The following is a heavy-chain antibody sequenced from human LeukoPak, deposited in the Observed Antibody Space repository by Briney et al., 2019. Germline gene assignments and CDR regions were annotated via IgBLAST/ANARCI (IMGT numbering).Heavy chain of an antibody. CDR2: IKQDGSEK. CDR3: ARDPSGDCHIDY. V-gene: IGHV3-7*01. D-gene: IGHD2-21*01. CDR1: GFTFSSYA. J-gene: IGHJ4*02. Sequence: GGSLRLSCAASGFTFSSYAMHWVRQAPGKGLEWVANIKQDGSEKYYVDSVKGRFTISRDNAKKSLYLQMNSLRVEDTAVYYCARDPSGDCHIDYWGQGTLVTVSS.